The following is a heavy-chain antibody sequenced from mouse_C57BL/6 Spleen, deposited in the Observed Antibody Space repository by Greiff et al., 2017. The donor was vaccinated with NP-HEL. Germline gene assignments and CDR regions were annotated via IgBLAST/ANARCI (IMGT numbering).Heavy chain of an antibody. J-gene: IGHJ1*03. Sequence: QVHVKQPGAELVKPGASVKMSCKASGYTFTSYWITWVKQRPGQGLEWIGDIYPGSGSTNYNEKFKSKARLTVDTSSSTAYMQLSSLTSEDSAVYYCARGFYGSSSSYWYFDVWGTGTTVTVSS. D-gene: IGHD1-1*01. CDR3: ARGFYGSSSSYWYFDV. CDR1: GYTFTSYW. CDR2: IYPGSGST. V-gene: IGHV1-55*01.